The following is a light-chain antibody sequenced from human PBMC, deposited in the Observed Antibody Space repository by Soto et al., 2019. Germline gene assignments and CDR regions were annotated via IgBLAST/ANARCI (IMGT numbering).Light chain of an antibody. J-gene: IGLJ2*01. CDR1: KLGDKY. V-gene: IGLV3-1*01. Sequence: SYELTQPPSVSVSPGQTASITCSGDKLGDKYACWYQQKPGQSPVVVIYQDSKRPSGIPERFSGSNSGNTATLTISGTQAMDEADYYCQAWDSSTAGVFGGGTKVTVL. CDR2: QDS. CDR3: QAWDSSTAGV.